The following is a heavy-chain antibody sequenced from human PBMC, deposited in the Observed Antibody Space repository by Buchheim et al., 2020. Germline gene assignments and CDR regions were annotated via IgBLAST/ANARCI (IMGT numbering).Heavy chain of an antibody. V-gene: IGHV3-66*01. Sequence: EVQLVESGGGLVQPGGSLRLSCAASGFTVSSNYMSWVRQAPGKGLEWVSVIYSGGSTYYADSVKGRFTISRDNSKNTLYLQMNSLRAEDTAVYYCARDFDYYDSSGQVSDAFDIWGQGT. CDR2: IYSGGST. D-gene: IGHD3-22*01. CDR3: ARDFDYYDSSGQVSDAFDI. J-gene: IGHJ3*02. CDR1: GFTVSSNY.